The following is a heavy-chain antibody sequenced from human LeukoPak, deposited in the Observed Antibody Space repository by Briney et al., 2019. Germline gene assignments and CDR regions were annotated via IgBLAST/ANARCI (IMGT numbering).Heavy chain of an antibody. CDR1: GGSISSGDYY. CDR2: IYYSGST. J-gene: IGHJ5*02. CDR3: ARRRHYDFWSGYYRDNWFDP. Sequence: PSETLSLTCTVSGGSISSGDYYWSWIRQPPGEGLEWIGYIYYSGSTNYNPSLKSRVTISVDTSKNQFSLKLSSVTAADTAVYYCARRRHYDFWSGYYRDNWFDPWGQGTLVTVSS. D-gene: IGHD3-3*01. V-gene: IGHV4-30-4*08.